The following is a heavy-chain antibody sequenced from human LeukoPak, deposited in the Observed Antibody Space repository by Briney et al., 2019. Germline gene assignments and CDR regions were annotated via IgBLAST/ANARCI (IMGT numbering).Heavy chain of an antibody. CDR2: IKQDGSEK. CDR1: GFTFSSYW. Sequence: PGGSLRLSCAASGFTFSSYWMSWVRQAPGKGLEWVANIKQDGSEKYYVDSVKGRFTISRDNAKNSQYLQMNSLGAEDTAVYYCARDMTQEVLRYFDWLAHYYYYYGMDVWGQGTTVTVSS. CDR3: ARDMTQEVLRYFDWLAHYYYYYGMDV. J-gene: IGHJ6*02. V-gene: IGHV3-7*01. D-gene: IGHD3-9*01.